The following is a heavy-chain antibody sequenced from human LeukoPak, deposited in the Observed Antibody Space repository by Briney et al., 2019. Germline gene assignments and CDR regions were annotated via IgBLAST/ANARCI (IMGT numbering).Heavy chain of an antibody. CDR1: GFTFSSYS. D-gene: IGHD3-22*01. CDR2: ISGSGGST. J-gene: IGHJ1*01. V-gene: IGHV3-23*01. Sequence: GGSLRLSCAASGFTFSSYSMNWVRQAPGKGLEWVSAISGSGGSTYYADSVKGRFTISRDNSKNTLYLQMNSLRAEDTAVYYCAKGHPLSYYYDSSGRSEYFQHWGQGTLVTVSS. CDR3: AKGHPLSYYYDSSGRSEYFQH.